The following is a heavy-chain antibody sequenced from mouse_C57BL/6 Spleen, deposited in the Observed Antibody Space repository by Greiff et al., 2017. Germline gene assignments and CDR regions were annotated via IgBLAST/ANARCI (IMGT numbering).Heavy chain of an antibody. CDR2: IYPGDGDT. D-gene: IGHD1-1*01. CDR3: ARAHYGSSYDYAMDY. Sequence: QVQLQQSGPELVKPGASVKISCKASGYAFSSSWMNWVKQRPGKGLEWIGRIYPGDGDTNYNGKFKGKATLTADKSSSTAYMQLSSRTSEDSAVYFCARAHYGSSYDYAMDYWGQGTSVTVSS. J-gene: IGHJ4*01. V-gene: IGHV1-82*01. CDR1: GYAFSSSW.